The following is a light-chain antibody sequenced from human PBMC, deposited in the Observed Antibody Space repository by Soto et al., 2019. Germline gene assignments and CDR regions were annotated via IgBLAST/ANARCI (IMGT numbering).Light chain of an antibody. V-gene: IGKV1-39*01. CDR3: QQSYTSPVT. J-gene: IGKJ4*01. Sequence: DIQLTQSPSSLSVSIGDSVTITCRASQSISNYLNWYEQKPGKAPNLLIYGASTLQSGVPSRFSGGGSGTSFTLTIIGLQPEDVGSYYCQQSYTSPVTFGGGTKVEIK. CDR1: QSISNY. CDR2: GAS.